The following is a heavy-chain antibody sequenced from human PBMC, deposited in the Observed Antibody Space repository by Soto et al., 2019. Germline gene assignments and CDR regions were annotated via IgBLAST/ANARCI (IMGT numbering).Heavy chain of an antibody. D-gene: IGHD3-10*01. CDR2: INRGGST. CDR3: ARAKWFGKLGNWFDP. J-gene: IGHJ5*02. Sequence: QVQLEQWGAGLLKPSETLSLTCAVYGVSFSDYDWSWIRQPPGKGLEWIGEINRGGSTTYNPSLRGRVTISDDTSKSRFSLRVNSVTAADTGVYYCARAKWFGKLGNWFDPWGQGTLVTVSS. CDR1: GVSFSDYD. V-gene: IGHV4-34*01.